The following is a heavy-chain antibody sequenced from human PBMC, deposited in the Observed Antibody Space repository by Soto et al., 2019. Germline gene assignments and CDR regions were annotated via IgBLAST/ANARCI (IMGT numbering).Heavy chain of an antibody. CDR1: GFSLTSPGMC. J-gene: IGHJ5*02. CDR2: IFSNDEK. CDR3: ARIGYCSSTSCYNWFDP. D-gene: IGHD2-2*01. V-gene: IGHV2-26*01. Sequence: SGPTLVNPTETLTLTGTFSGFSLTSPGMCVSWIRHPPGKALEWLAHIFSNDEKSYSTSLKIRLTISKDTSKSQVVLTMTNMDPVDTATYYCARIGYCSSTSCYNWFDPWGQGTLVTVSS.